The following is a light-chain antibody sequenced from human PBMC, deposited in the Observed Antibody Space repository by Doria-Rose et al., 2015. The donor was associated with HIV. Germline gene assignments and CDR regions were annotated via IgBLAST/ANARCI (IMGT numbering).Light chain of an antibody. V-gene: IGKV3-20*01. Sequence: TQSPGTLSLSPGERATLSCRASQGVSANYLAWYQQRPGQSPRLLIYGASSRATDIPDRFSGSGSGTDFTLTISRLEPEDFAVYYCHQYASSRTFGQGTKVEIK. CDR1: QGVSANY. CDR3: HQYASSRT. J-gene: IGKJ1*01. CDR2: GAS.